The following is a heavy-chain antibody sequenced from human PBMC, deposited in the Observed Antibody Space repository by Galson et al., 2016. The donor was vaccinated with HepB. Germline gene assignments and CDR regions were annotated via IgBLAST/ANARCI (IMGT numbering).Heavy chain of an antibody. CDR2: IIPIFGTA. Sequence: VKVSCKASGGTFSSYSISWVRQAPGQGLEWMGGIIPIFGTANYAQKFQGRVTITADKSTSTAYMELSSLRSEDTAVYYCARSGSRELADYWGQGTLVTVSS. J-gene: IGHJ4*02. V-gene: IGHV1-69*13. D-gene: IGHD1-26*01. CDR1: GGTFSSYS. CDR3: ARSGSRELADY.